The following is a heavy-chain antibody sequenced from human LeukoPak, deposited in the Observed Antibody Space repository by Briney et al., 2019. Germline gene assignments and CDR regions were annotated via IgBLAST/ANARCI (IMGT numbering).Heavy chain of an antibody. V-gene: IGHV6-1*01. CDR2: ASYKSEWYF. J-gene: IGHJ1*01. Sequence: QTLSLTCAISGDSVSSNSVAWNWVRQSPSRGLEWLGRASYKSEWYFNYAVSVKSRITINADTSKNQFSLRPNSVTPEDTAVYYCARWDHGSGRFQNWGQGTLVTVSS. CDR1: GDSVSSNSVA. CDR3: ARWDHGSGRFQN. D-gene: IGHD2-15*01.